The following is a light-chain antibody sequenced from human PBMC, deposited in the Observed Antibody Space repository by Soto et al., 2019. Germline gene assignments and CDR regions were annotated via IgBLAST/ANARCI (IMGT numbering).Light chain of an antibody. CDR3: LQHNSYSLT. CDR1: QGISKY. Sequence: DIQMTQSPSAMSASVGDRVTITCRASQGISKYLAWFQQKPGKVPKRLIYDASSLQSGVPSRFSGSGSGTEFTLTISSLQPEDFATYYCLQHNSYSLTFGGGNKVEIK. J-gene: IGKJ4*02. CDR2: DAS. V-gene: IGKV1-17*03.